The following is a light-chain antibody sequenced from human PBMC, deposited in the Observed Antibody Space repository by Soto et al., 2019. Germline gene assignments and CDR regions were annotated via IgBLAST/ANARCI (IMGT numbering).Light chain of an antibody. CDR3: QQCNISPPLT. CDR1: QSVSSN. CDR2: GAS. Sequence: EIVMTQSPATLSVSPGERATLSCRASQSVSSNLAWYQQKPGQAPRLLIYGASTRATGIPARFSGSGSGTEFTLTTSTLQSEEFALFYCQQCNISPPLTFGGGTKVEIK. V-gene: IGKV3-15*01. J-gene: IGKJ4*01.